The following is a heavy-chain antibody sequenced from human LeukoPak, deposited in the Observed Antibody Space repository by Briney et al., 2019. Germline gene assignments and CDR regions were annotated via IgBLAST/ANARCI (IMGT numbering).Heavy chain of an antibody. V-gene: IGHV3-23*01. CDR2: ISGSGGST. CDR3: AKVDTAMAAAFDY. J-gene: IGHJ4*02. D-gene: IGHD5-18*01. CDR1: GFTFSSYA. Sequence: GGSLRLSCAAAGFTFSSYAMSWVRQAPGKVLEWVSAISGSGGSTYYADSVRGRFTISRDNSKNTLYLQMNSLRAEDTAVYYCAKVDTAMAAAFDYWGQGTLVTVSS.